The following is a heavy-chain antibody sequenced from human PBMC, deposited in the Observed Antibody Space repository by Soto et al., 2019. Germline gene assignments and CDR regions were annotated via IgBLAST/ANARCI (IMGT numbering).Heavy chain of an antibody. Sequence: ETLSLTCAVYGGSFSGYYWSWIRQPPGKGLEWVSIISGGGDTSYYADSVKGRFTISRDNSRNTLYLQMNSLRAGDSAKYYCAKEGTSGLYYFDYWGPGTLVTVSS. CDR2: ISGGGDTS. CDR3: AKEGTSGLYYFDY. D-gene: IGHD6-19*01. CDR1: GGSFSGYY. J-gene: IGHJ4*02. V-gene: IGHV3-23*01.